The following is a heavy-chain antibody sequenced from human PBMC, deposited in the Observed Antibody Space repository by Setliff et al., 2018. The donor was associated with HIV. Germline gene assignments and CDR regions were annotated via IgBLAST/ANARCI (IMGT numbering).Heavy chain of an antibody. CDR3: ARVETTVTSRLDY. D-gene: IGHD4-17*01. CDR2: IYYSGST. J-gene: IGHJ4*02. V-gene: IGHV4-30-4*08. CDR1: GGSISSGDYY. Sequence: SETLSLTCTVSGGSISSGDYYWSWIRQPPGKGLDWIGYIYYSGSTYYNPALKSRVTISVDTSKNQFSLRLTSVTAADTAVYFCARVETTVTSRLDYWGQGTLVTVSS.